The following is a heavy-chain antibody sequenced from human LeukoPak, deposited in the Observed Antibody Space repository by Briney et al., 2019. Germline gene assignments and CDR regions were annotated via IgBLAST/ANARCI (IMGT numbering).Heavy chain of an antibody. D-gene: IGHD3-10*01. CDR2: IYPGDSDT. CDR1: GYSFTSYW. J-gene: IGHJ4*02. V-gene: IGHV5-51*01. CDR3: ARQEIYYGSGSYSFDY. Sequence: GESLKISCKGSGYSFTSYWIGWVRQMPGKGLEWMGIIYPGDSDTRYSPFFQGQVTISADKSISTAYLQWSSLKASDTAMYYCARQEIYYGSGSYSFDYWGQGTLVTVSS.